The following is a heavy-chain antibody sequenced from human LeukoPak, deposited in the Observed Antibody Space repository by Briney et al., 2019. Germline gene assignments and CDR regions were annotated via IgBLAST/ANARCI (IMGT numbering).Heavy chain of an antibody. J-gene: IGHJ5*02. D-gene: IGHD2-21*01. Sequence: SETLSLTCTVSGGSISSSSYYWGWIRQPPGKGLEWIGSNYYSGSTYYNPSLKSRVTISVDTSKNQFSLKLSSVTAADTAVYYCARAILRRIVGWAPFELSNWFDPWGQGALVTVSS. V-gene: IGHV4-39*07. CDR3: ARAILRRIVGWAPFELSNWFDP. CDR2: NYYSGST. CDR1: GGSISSSSYY.